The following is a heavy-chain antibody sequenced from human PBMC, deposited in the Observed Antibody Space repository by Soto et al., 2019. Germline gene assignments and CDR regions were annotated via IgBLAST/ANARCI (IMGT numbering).Heavy chain of an antibody. Sequence: EVQLLESGGDLVQPGGSLRLSCAASGFSFSDYAMTWVRHAPGRGLQWVSGISRSGEFTYYADSVEGRFTISRDDSKNTLYLQMRSLRAEDTAVYYCTKVVRPSTTPTQPVTYWCPGTRVTVPS. CDR2: ISRSGEFT. V-gene: IGHV3-23*01. J-gene: IGHJ4*02. CDR3: TKVVRPSTTPTQPVTY. D-gene: IGHD2-15*01. CDR1: GFSFSDYA.